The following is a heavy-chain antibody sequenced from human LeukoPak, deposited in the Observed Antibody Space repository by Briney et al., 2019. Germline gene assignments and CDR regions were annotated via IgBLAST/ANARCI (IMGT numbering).Heavy chain of an antibody. V-gene: IGHV4-34*01. CDR1: GGSFSGYY. D-gene: IGHD2-21*01. CDR2: INHSGST. J-gene: IGHJ5*02. Sequence: SETLSLTCAVYGGSFSGYYWSWIRQPPGKGLEWIGEINHSGSTYYNPSLKSRVTISVDTSKNQFSLKLSSVTAADTAVYYCARVHIAVVSPIGNWFDPWGQGTLVTVSS. CDR3: ARVHIAVVSPIGNWFDP.